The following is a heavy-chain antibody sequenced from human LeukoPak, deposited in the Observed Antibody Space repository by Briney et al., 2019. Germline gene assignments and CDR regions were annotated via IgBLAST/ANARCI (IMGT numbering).Heavy chain of an antibody. CDR3: ARARYYYDSSGYLYFDY. J-gene: IGHJ4*02. Sequence: SETLSLTCTVSGGSISGYYWSWIRQPPGKGLECVGYIFYSGSTNYNPSLKSRVIISVDTSKNQFSLKLSSVTAADMAVYYCARARYYYDSSGYLYFDYWGQGTLVTVSS. CDR1: GGSISGYY. D-gene: IGHD3-22*01. V-gene: IGHV4-59*01. CDR2: IFYSGST.